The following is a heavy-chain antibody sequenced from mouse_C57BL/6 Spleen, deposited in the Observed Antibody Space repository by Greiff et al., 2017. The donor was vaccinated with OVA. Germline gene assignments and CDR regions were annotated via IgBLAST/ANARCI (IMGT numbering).Heavy chain of an antibody. J-gene: IGHJ4*01. Sequence: VQLQQSGPELVKPGASVKISCKASGYTFTDYYMNWVKQSHGKSLEWIGDINPNNGGTSYNQKFKGKATLTVDKSSSTAYMELRSLTSEDSAVYYCASLTGPYAMDYWGQGTSVTVSS. D-gene: IGHD4-1*01. CDR1: GYTFTDYY. CDR2: INPNNGGT. CDR3: ASLTGPYAMDY. V-gene: IGHV1-26*01.